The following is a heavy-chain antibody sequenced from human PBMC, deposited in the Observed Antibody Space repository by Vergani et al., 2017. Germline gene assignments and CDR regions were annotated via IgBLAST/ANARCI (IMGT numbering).Heavy chain of an antibody. J-gene: IGHJ4*02. Sequence: VQLVESGGGLVKPGGSLRLSCAASGFTFSSYGMHWVRQAPGKGLEWVAVISYDGSNKYYADSVKGRFTISRDNSKNTLYLQMNSLRAEDTAVYYCAKDGGYSSGHGDYWGQGTLVTVSS. V-gene: IGHV3-30*18. CDR1: GFTFSSYG. D-gene: IGHD6-19*01. CDR2: ISYDGSNK. CDR3: AKDGGYSSGHGDY.